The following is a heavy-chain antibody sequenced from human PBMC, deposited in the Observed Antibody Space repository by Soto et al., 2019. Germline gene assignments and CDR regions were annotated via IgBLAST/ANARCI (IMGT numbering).Heavy chain of an antibody. D-gene: IGHD3-22*01. Sequence: QVQLVESGGGVVQPGRSLRLSCAASGFTFSSYAMHWVRQAPGKGLEWVAVISYDGSNKYYADSVKGRFTISRDNSKNTLYLQMNSLRAEDTAVYYCATRPGGLYYDSSGLHWGQGTLVTVSS. V-gene: IGHV3-30-3*01. CDR2: ISYDGSNK. CDR3: ATRPGGLYYDSSGLH. J-gene: IGHJ4*02. CDR1: GFTFSSYA.